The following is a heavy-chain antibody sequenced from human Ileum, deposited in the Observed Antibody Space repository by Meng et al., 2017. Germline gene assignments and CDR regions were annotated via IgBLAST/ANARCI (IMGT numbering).Heavy chain of an antibody. CDR1: GDSVSNPNW. Sequence: HLQESGPGLGEPSGTLALTCEVSGDSVSNPNWWDWLRQSPGKGLEWIGEIHHSGRTNFIASLQSRATISLDESKNQFSLTLTSVTAADTAVYYCARGVGDIRVGFDYWGQGILVTVSS. V-gene: IGHV4-4*02. J-gene: IGHJ4*02. CDR3: ARGVGDIRVGFDY. D-gene: IGHD5-12*01. CDR2: IHHSGRT.